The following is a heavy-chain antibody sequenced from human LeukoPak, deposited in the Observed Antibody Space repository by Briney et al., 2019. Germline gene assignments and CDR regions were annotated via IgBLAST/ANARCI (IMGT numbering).Heavy chain of an antibody. CDR1: GGSISSYY. CDR3: AREWDGYCSSTSCLSHYYYMDV. Sequence: SETLSLTCTVSGGSISSYYWSWIRQPPGKGLEWIGYIYYSGSTNYNPSLKSRVTISVDTSKNQFSLKLSSVTAADTAVYYCAREWDGYCSSTSCLSHYYYMDVWGKGTTVTVSS. D-gene: IGHD2-2*03. V-gene: IGHV4-59*12. CDR2: IYYSGST. J-gene: IGHJ6*03.